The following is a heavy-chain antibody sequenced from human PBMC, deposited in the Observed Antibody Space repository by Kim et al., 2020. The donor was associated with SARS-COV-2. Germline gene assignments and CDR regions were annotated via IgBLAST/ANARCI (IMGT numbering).Heavy chain of an antibody. CDR1: GGSFSGYY. CDR3: ARRAGELNYYYGMDV. V-gene: IGHV4-34*01. J-gene: IGHJ6*02. Sequence: SETLSLTCAVYGGSFSGYYWSWIRQPPGKGLEWIGEINHSGSTNYNPSLKSRVTISVDTSKNQFSLKLSSVTAADTAVYYCARRAGELNYYYGMDVWGQGTTVTVSS. D-gene: IGHD1-7*01. CDR2: INHSGST.